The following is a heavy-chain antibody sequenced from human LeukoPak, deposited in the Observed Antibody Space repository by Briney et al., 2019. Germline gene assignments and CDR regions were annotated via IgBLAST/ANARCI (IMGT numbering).Heavy chain of an antibody. CDR2: ISSRSTYA. Sequence: PGGSLRLSCAASGFTFSSYAMSWVRQAPGQGLEWVSSISSRSTYAYYADSVRGRFTISRDSAKNSLFLQMDNLRVEDTAVYYCARAHIQDYTIVGLVDHWGQGTLVTVSS. CDR3: ARAHIQDYTIVGLVDH. D-gene: IGHD1-26*01. V-gene: IGHV3-21*01. CDR1: GFTFSSYA. J-gene: IGHJ5*02.